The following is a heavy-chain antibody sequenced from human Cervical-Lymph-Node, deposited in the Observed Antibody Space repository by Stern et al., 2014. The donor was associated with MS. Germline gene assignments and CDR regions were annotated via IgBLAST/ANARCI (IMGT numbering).Heavy chain of an antibody. CDR2: ISYDARYK. CDR3: ARDNYGMDV. CDR1: GFTFRNYA. J-gene: IGHJ6*02. Sequence: VHLVESGGGVVQPGRSLRLSCAASGFTFRNYAIHWVRQAPGKGLEWVAAISYDARYKNNADSVKGRFTISRDNSKNTVYLQMNSLRAEDTALYYCARDNYGMDVWGQGTTVTVSS. V-gene: IGHV3-30*04.